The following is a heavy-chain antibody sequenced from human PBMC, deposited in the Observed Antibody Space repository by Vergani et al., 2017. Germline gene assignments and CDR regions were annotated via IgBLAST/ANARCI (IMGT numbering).Heavy chain of an antibody. Sequence: QVQLQESGPGLVKPSETLSLTCTVSGGSISSYYWSWIRQPAGKGLEWIGRIYTSGSTNYNPSLKSRVTMSVDTSKNQFSLKLSSVTAADTAVYYCARDRQYYYFWSGYIERQAHDGMDVWGQGTTVTVSS. CDR3: ARDRQYYYFWSGYIERQAHDGMDV. J-gene: IGHJ6*02. D-gene: IGHD3-3*01. CDR2: IYTSGST. CDR1: GGSISSYY. V-gene: IGHV4-4*07.